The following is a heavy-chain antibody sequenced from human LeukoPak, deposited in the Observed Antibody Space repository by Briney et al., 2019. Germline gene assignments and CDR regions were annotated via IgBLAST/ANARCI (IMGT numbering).Heavy chain of an antibody. CDR3: VKGQAAAGLIYYYYGMDV. V-gene: IGHV6-1*01. D-gene: IGHD6-13*01. Sequence: SQTLSLTCAISGDSVSSNSAAWNWIRQSPSRGLEWLGRTYYRSKWYNDYAVSVKSRITINPDTSKNQFSLQLNSVTPEDTAVYYCVKGQAAAGLIYYYYGMDVWGQGTTVTVSS. CDR2: TYYRSKWYN. J-gene: IGHJ6*02. CDR1: GDSVSSNSAA.